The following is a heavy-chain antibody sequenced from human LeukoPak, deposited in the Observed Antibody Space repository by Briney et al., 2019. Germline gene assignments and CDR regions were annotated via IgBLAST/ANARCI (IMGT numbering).Heavy chain of an antibody. CDR2: IKSKTDGGTT. D-gene: IGHD6-19*01. CDR3: ATVASGWYPDY. J-gene: IGHJ4*02. V-gene: IGHV3-15*01. CDR1: GFTFSNAW. Sequence: PGGSLRLSCAASGFTFSNAWMSWVRQAPGKGLEWVGRIKSKTDGGTTDYAAPVKGRFTISRDNSKNTLDLQVNSLRVEDTAVYYCATVASGWYPDYWGQGALVTVAS.